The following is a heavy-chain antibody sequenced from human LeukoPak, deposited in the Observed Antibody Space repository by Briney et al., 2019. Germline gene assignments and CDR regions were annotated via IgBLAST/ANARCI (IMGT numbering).Heavy chain of an antibody. Sequence: PGGSLRLSCTASGFTFSDAWMSWVRQAPGKGLEWVANIKQEGIEKYYVDSVKGRFTISRDNAKNSLFLQMNSLRAEDTAVYYCVREGRGYSYGYGDYWGQGTLVTVSS. D-gene: IGHD5-18*01. J-gene: IGHJ4*02. CDR3: VREGRGYSYGYGDY. CDR1: GFTFSDAW. CDR2: IKQEGIEK. V-gene: IGHV3-7*01.